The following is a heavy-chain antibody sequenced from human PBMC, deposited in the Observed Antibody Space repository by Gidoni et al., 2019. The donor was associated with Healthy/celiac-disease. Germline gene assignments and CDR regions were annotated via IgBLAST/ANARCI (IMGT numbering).Heavy chain of an antibody. CDR2: IIPIFGTA. V-gene: IGHV1-69*06. D-gene: IGHD3-3*01. CDR3: ARGGDEGGYDFWSGYSATFQH. Sequence: QVQLVQSGAEVKKPGSSVKVSCKASGGTFSSYAISWVRQAPGQGLEWMGGIIPIFGTANYAQKFQGRVTITADKSTSTAYMELSSLRSEDTAVYYCARGGDEGGYDFWSGYSATFQHWGQGTLVTVSS. CDR1: GGTFSSYA. J-gene: IGHJ1*01.